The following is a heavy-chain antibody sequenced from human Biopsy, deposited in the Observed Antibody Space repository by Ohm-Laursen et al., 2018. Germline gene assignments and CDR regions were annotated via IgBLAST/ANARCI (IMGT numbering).Heavy chain of an antibody. Sequence: SDTLSLTCSVSGGSTISYYWTWIRQPPGKGLEWIGHVYNGGITNYHPSLKSRVTISKDTSKNQFSLQVNSVTAADTAVYYCARDFRAGSGFLRSNNHYCGMDVWGPGTRVTVSS. D-gene: IGHD5-24*01. J-gene: IGHJ6*02. V-gene: IGHV4-59*01. CDR2: VYNGGIT. CDR3: ARDFRAGSGFLRSNNHYCGMDV. CDR1: GGSTISYY.